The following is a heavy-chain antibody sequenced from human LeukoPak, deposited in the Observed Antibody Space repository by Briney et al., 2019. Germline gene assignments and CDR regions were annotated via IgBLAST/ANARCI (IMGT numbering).Heavy chain of an antibody. CDR3: AKGVVVAPDVTPFDY. D-gene: IGHD2-2*01. CDR1: GFTFSGYA. V-gene: IGHV3-64*01. Sequence: GGSLRLSCAASGFTFSGYAMHWVRQAPGKGLEYVSAISSNGGSTYYGNSVKGRFTTSRDNSKNTLYLQMGSLRAEDMAVYYCAKGVVVAPDVTPFDYWGQGTLVTVSS. J-gene: IGHJ4*02. CDR2: ISSNGGST.